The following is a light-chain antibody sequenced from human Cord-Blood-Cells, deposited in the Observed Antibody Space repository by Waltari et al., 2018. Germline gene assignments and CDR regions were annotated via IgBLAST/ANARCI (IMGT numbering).Light chain of an antibody. CDR3: SSYAGSNNLV. V-gene: IGLV2-8*01. Sequence: QSALTQPPSASGSPGQSVTLSCTGTSSDVGGYNYVSCYQQHPGKAPKLIIYEVSKRPSGVPDRFSGSKSGNTASLTVSGLQTEDEADYYGSSYAGSNNLVFGGGTKLTVL. CDR1: SSDVGGYNY. CDR2: EVS. J-gene: IGLJ2*01.